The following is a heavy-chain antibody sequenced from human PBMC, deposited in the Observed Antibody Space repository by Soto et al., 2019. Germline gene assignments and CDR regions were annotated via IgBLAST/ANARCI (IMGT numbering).Heavy chain of an antibody. CDR2: IDPSDSYT. D-gene: IGHD4-17*01. CDR1: GYSFTSYW. V-gene: IGHV5-10-1*01. Sequence: PGESLKISCKGSGYSFTSYWISWVRQMPGKGLEWMGRIDPSDSYTNYSPSFQGHVTISADKSISTAYLQWSSLKASDTAMYYCARPAADTVTTTYYYGMHVWGQGTTVTVSS. CDR3: ARPAADTVTTTYYYGMHV. J-gene: IGHJ6*02.